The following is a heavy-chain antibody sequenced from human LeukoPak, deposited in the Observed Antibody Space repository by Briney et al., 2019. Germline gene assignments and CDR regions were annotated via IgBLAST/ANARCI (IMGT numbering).Heavy chain of an antibody. CDR2: IYYSGAT. J-gene: IGHJ4*02. CDR3: ARLGYCSGGSCYPFDY. V-gene: IGHV4-39*07. CDR1: GGSILSSSYF. Sequence: SETLSLTCTVSGGSILSSSYFWGWIRQPPGKGLEWIGSIYYSGATYYNPSLKSRGTISVDTSKNQFSLKLTSVTVADTAVYYCARLGYCSGGSCYPFDYWGQGTLVTVSS. D-gene: IGHD2-15*01.